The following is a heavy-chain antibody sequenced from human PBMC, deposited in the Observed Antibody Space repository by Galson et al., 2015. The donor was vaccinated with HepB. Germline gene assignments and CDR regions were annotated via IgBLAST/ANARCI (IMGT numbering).Heavy chain of an antibody. Sequence: SLRLSCAASGFTFSDYYMSWIRQAPGKGLEWVSYISSSSSYTNYADSVKGRFTISRDNAKNSLYLQMNSLRAEDTAVYYCARDVSPREYGDYFRVNYYYYGMDVWGQGTTVTVSS. CDR1: GFTFSDYY. J-gene: IGHJ6*02. CDR2: ISSSSSYT. CDR3: ARDVSPREYGDYFRVNYYYYGMDV. D-gene: IGHD4-17*01. V-gene: IGHV3-11*06.